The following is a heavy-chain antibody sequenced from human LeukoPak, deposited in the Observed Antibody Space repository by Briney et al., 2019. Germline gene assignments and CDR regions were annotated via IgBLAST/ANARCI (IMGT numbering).Heavy chain of an antibody. CDR3: ARDRHHRFGELFP. J-gene: IGHJ4*02. CDR2: INSDGSTT. CDR1: GFTFSSYW. D-gene: IGHD3-10*01. V-gene: IGHV3-74*01. Sequence: GGSLRLSCAASGFTFSSYWMHWVRQAPGKGLVWVSRINSDGSTTVYADSVKGRFTISRDNAKNTLYLQMNSLRAEDTAVYYCARDRHHRFGELFPWGQGTLVTVSS.